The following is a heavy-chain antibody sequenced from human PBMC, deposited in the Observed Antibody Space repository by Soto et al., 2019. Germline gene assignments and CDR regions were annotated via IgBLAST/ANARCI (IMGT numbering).Heavy chain of an antibody. V-gene: IGHV6-1*01. J-gene: IGHJ5*02. Sequence: PQTLSLTCAISGDSVSSNSAAWNWIRQSPSRGLEWLGRTYYRSKWYDDYAVSVKSRITINPDTSKNQFSLQLNSVTPEDTAVYYCAREMYSSLSSIWFDPWGQGTLVTSPQ. CDR3: AREMYSSLSSIWFDP. CDR2: TYYRSKWYD. CDR1: GDSVSSNSAA. D-gene: IGHD6-13*01.